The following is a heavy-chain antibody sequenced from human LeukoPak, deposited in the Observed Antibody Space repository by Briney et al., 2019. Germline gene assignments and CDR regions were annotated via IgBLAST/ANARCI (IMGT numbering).Heavy chain of an antibody. CDR2: IYHTGST. V-gene: IGHV4-61*01. J-gene: IGHJ4*02. D-gene: IGHD3-9*01. CDR3: ARDVRTIDVLTGYYRPYYFDY. Sequence: SETLSLTCTVSGGSVSSGSYYWSWIRQPPGKGLEWIGHIYHTGSTNYNPSLKSRVTISLDTSKNQFSLKLTSVSAADTAVYYCARDVRTIDVLTGYYRPYYFDYWGQGTLVTVSS. CDR1: GGSVSSGSYY.